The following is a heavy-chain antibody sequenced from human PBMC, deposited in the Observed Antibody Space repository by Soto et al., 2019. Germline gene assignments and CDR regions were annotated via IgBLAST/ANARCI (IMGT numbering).Heavy chain of an antibody. J-gene: IGHJ3*02. V-gene: IGHV1-18*01. CDR3: ARDRVGLRRTTRPSDAFQI. D-gene: IGHD4-17*01. Sequence: QVQLVQSGAEVKNPGASVKVSCKASGYTFINYAISWVRQAPGQGLEWMGWISAYNGNTVYAQKFQGRFTMTTDTSTSTAYLELRGLTSDDAAVYYCARDRVGLRRTTRPSDAFQIWGQGTVVTVSS. CDR1: GYTFINYA. CDR2: ISAYNGNT.